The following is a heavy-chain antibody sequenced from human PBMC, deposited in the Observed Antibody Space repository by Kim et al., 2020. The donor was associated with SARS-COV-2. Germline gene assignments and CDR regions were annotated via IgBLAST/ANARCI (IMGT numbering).Heavy chain of an antibody. J-gene: IGHJ4*02. V-gene: IGHV1-46*01. CDR3: AREALSSSWPRGPYYFDY. D-gene: IGHD6-13*01. CDR2: INPSGGST. Sequence: ASVKVSCKASGYTFTSYYMHWVRQAPGQGLEWMGIINPSGGSTSYAQKFQGRVTMTRDTSTSTVYMELSSLRSEDTAVYYCAREALSSSWPRGPYYFDYWGQGTLVTVSS. CDR1: GYTFTSYY.